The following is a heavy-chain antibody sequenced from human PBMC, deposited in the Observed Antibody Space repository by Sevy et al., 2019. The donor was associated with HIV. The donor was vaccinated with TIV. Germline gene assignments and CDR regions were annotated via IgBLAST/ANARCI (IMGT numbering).Heavy chain of an antibody. CDR1: GINFRNSI. J-gene: IGHJ3*02. CDR2: WSFDGSIQ. V-gene: IGHV3-30*04. D-gene: IGHD1-26*01. Sequence: GGSLRLSCSASGINFRNSIFHWVRQAPGKGLEWVALWSFDGSIQYFGDSEMGRLTISRDDSKNTVYLQVNSLRVEDTAVYYCAREGETSGHAGAFDIWGQGTMVTVS. CDR3: AREGETSGHAGAFDI.